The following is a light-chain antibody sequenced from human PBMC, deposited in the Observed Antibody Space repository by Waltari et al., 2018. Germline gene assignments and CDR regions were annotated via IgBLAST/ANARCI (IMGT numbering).Light chain of an antibody. CDR3: QHYLRLPVT. Sequence: EIVLTQSPGTLSLSVGERATASCRASESVSRALAWYQQKPGQAPRLLIYGASTRANGIPDRFSGSGSGTDFSLTISRLEPDDFAVYYCQHYLRLPVTFGQGTTVEI. J-gene: IGKJ1*01. CDR1: ESVSRA. CDR2: GAS. V-gene: IGKV3-20*01.